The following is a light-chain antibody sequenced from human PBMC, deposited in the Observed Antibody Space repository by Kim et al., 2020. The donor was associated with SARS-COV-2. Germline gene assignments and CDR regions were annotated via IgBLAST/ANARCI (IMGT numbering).Light chain of an antibody. J-gene: IGKJ5*01. CDR1: QDIGSY. V-gene: IGKV1-16*02. CDR2: AAS. CDR3: QQYNDYPIT. Sequence: DIQMTQSPSSLSASPGDTVTITCRASQDIGSYLVWLQQRPGKAPKILIYAASTLRDGVASKFSGSGSGTDFTLTISDLQPEDFVTYYCQQYNDYPITFGQGTRLEIK.